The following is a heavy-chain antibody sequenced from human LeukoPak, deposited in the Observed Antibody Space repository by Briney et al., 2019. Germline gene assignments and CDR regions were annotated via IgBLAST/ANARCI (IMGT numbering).Heavy chain of an antibody. Sequence: GASVKVSCKASGYTFTSYGISWVRQAPGQGLEWMGWISAYNGNTNYAQKLQGRVTMTTDTSTSTAYMELRSLRSDDTAVYYCARGGESNCSGGSCYSDNWFDPWGQGTLVTVSS. CDR3: ARGGESNCSGGSCYSDNWFDP. CDR2: ISAYNGNT. J-gene: IGHJ5*02. CDR1: GYTFTSYG. D-gene: IGHD2-15*01. V-gene: IGHV1-18*01.